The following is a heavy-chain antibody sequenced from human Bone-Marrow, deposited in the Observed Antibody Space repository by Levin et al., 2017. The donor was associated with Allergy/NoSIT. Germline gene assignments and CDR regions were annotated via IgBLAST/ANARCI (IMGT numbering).Heavy chain of an antibody. CDR1: GFNVSSNY. J-gene: IGHJ4*02. V-gene: IGHV3-53*01. CDR3: VKDITSDSSGYYAY. CDR2: LYTGGDT. D-gene: IGHD3-22*01. Sequence: ASVKVSCAASGFNVSSNYISWVRQAPGKGLEWVSVLYTGGDTYYIDSVKGRFTISRDNSKNTVYLQMNSLRAEDTAVYYCVKDITSDSSGYYAYWGQGTLVTVSS.